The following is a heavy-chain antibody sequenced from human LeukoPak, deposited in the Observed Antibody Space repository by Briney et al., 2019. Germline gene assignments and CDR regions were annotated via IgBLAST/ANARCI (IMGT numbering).Heavy chain of an antibody. CDR3: ASVYSLYDN. D-gene: IGHD6-13*01. V-gene: IGHV4-39*01. CDR1: GGSISSRYY. CDR2: LYYTGST. J-gene: IGHJ4*02. Sequence: SETLSLTCSVSGGSISSRYYWGWIRQSPGKGLEWIGGLYYTGSTYYNPSLKSRITISVDTSMNQFSLKLTSVTAADTAVYYCASVYSLYDNWGQGILVIVSS.